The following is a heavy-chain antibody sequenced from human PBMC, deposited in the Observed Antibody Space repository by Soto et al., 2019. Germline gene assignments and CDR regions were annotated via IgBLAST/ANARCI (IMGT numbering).Heavy chain of an antibody. CDR3: ARHTDIVSSTVHN. V-gene: IGHV4-4*02. CDR2: IYHSGST. J-gene: IGHJ4*02. D-gene: IGHD5-12*01. CDR1: GGSISSSNW. Sequence: TSETLSLTCAVSGGSISSSNWWSWVRQPPGKGLEWIGEIYHSGSTNYNPSLKSRVTISVDKSKNQFSLKLSSVTAADTAVYYCARHTDIVSSTVHNWGQGILVTVSS.